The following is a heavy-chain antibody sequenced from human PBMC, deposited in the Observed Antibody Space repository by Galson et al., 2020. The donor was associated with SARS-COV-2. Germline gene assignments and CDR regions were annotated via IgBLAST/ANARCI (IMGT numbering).Heavy chain of an antibody. V-gene: IGHV1-46*01. CDR3: AREDYYDSSGYYRYYYGMDV. Sequence: ASVKVSCKASGYTFTSYYMHWVRQAPGQGLEWMGIINPSGGSTSYAQKFQGRVTMPRDTSTSTVYMELSSLRSEDTAVYYCAREDYYDSSGYYRYYYGMDVWGQGTTVTVSS. J-gene: IGHJ6*02. CDR2: INPSGGST. D-gene: IGHD3-22*01. CDR1: GYTFTSYY.